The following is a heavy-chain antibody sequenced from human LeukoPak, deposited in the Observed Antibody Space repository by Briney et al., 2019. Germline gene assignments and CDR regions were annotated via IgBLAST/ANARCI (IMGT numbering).Heavy chain of an antibody. D-gene: IGHD3-3*01. CDR1: GFSLTTAAMA. CDR3: AHLVGVPFTIFGVVSYFDY. CDR2: IYWDDDK. V-gene: IGHV2-5*02. J-gene: IGHJ4*02. Sequence: SGPTLVNPTQTLTLTCSFSGFSLTTAAMAVGWIRQPPGKGLEWLALIYWDDDKRYRPSLKSRLTITKDTSKNQVVLTMTNMDPVDTATYYCAHLVGVPFTIFGVVSYFDYWGQGTLVTVSS.